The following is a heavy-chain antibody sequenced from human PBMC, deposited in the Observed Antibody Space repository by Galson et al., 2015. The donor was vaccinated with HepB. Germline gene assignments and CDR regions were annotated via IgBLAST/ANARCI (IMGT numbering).Heavy chain of an antibody. V-gene: IGHV4-34*01. Sequence: SETLSLTCAVYGGSFSGYYWSWIRQPPGKGLEWIGEINHSGSTNYNPSLKSRVTISVDESKNQFSLKLSSVTAADTAVYYCARNIVVGPAAFDYWGPGTLVTVSS. CDR2: INHSGST. CDR3: ARNIVVGPAAFDY. CDR1: GGSFSGYY. D-gene: IGHD2-2*01. J-gene: IGHJ4*02.